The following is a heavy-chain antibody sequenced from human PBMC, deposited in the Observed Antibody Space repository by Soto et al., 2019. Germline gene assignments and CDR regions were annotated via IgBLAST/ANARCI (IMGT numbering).Heavy chain of an antibody. CDR1: GFTFSSYA. CDR2: ISGSGGST. D-gene: IGHD6-6*01. CDR3: ANGSIAARPTGWFDP. V-gene: IGHV3-23*01. J-gene: IGHJ5*02. Sequence: EVQLLESGGGLVQPGGSLRLSCAASGFTFSSYAMSWVRQAPGKGLEWVSAISGSGGSTYYAVSVKGRFTISRDNSKNTLYLQMNSLRAEDTAVYYCANGSIAARPTGWFDPWGQGTLVTVSS.